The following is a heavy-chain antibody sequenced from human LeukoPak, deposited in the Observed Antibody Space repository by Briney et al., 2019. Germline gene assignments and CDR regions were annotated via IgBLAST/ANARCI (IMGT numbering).Heavy chain of an antibody. CDR3: ARSHSGSLLETYYYYYMDV. V-gene: IGHV4-61*02. CDR1: GGSISSGSYY. Sequence: SETLSLTCTVSGGSISSGSYYRSWIRQPAGKGLEWIGRIYTSGSTNYNPSLKSRVTISVDTSKNQFSLKLSSVTAADTAVYYCARSHSGSLLETYYYYYMDVWGKGTTVTISS. CDR2: IYTSGST. J-gene: IGHJ6*03. D-gene: IGHD1-26*01.